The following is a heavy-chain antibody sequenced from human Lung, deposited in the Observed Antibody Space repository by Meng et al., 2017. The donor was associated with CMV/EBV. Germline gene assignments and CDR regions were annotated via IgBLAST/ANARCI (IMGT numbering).Heavy chain of an antibody. J-gene: IGHJ4*02. Sequence: GSXRLSCAVSGGSISTSDWWSWVRQPPGKRLEWIGEVYHTGSTNYNPSLKSRVIISVDMSKNQFSLNLSSVTAADTAVYYCARDSPGGYEGYWGQGILVTVSS. CDR1: GGSISTSDW. CDR3: ARDSPGGYEGY. V-gene: IGHV4-4*02. CDR2: VYHTGST. D-gene: IGHD2-15*01.